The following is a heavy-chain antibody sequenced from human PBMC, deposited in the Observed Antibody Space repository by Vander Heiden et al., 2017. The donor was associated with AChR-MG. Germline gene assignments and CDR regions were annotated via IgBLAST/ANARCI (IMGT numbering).Heavy chain of an antibody. CDR2: INHSGST. Sequence: VQLQHAGTAPLKPSSTLSLTFALYAGSFSGYKWSGIRQPPGKGLGWIGEINHSGSTNYKASLKSGVTISVDTSKNQFSLKLSSVTAADTAVYYCARGRYSSSWHKNWFDPWGQGTLVTVSS. V-gene: IGHV4-34*01. D-gene: IGHD6-13*01. J-gene: IGHJ5*02. CDR1: AGSFSGYK. CDR3: ARGRYSSSWHKNWFDP.